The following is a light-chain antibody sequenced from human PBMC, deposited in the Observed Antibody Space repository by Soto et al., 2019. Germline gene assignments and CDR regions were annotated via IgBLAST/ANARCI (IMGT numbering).Light chain of an antibody. CDR1: QSISSW. J-gene: IGKJ3*01. CDR2: KAS. V-gene: IGKV1-5*03. CDR3: QQYHTYPPT. Sequence: DIQMTQSPSTLSASVGDRVTITCRASQSISSWLAWYQQKPGKAPNLLIYKASSLQGGVPSRFSGSGSGTEFSLTISSLQPDDLATYYCQQYHTYPPTFGPGTKVDI.